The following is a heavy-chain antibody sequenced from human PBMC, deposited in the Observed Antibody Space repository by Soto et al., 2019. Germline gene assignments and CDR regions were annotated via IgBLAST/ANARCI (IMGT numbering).Heavy chain of an antibody. J-gene: IGHJ4*02. Sequence: LRLSCAASGFTFSSYAMSWVRQAPGKGLEWVSAISGSGGSTYYADSMKGRFTISRDNSKNTLYLQMNSLRAEDTAVYYCAKSPSSGWSIFDYWGQGTLVTVSS. CDR1: GFTFSSYA. V-gene: IGHV3-23*01. D-gene: IGHD6-19*01. CDR3: AKSPSSGWSIFDY. CDR2: ISGSGGST.